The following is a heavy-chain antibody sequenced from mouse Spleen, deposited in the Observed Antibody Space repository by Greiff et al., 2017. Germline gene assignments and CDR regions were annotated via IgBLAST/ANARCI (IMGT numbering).Heavy chain of an antibody. V-gene: IGHV1-66*01. CDR2: IYPGSGNT. Sequence: QVQLKQSGPELVKPGASVKISCKASGYSFTSYYIHWVKQRPGQGLEWIGWIYPGSGNTKYNEKFKGKATLTADTSSSTAYMQLSSLTSEDSAVYYCARCGHYAMDYWGQGTSVTVSS. CDR3: ARCGHYAMDY. J-gene: IGHJ4*01. CDR1: GYSFTSYY.